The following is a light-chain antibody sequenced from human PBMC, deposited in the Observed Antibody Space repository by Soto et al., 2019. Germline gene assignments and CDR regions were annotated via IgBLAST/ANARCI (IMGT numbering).Light chain of an antibody. J-gene: IGKJ3*01. V-gene: IGKV3-11*01. CDR2: DAS. CDR1: QSVSSY. Sequence: EIVLTQSPDTLSLSPGERATLSCRASQSVSSYLAWYQQKPGQAPRLLIYDASNRATGISARFSGSGSGTDFTLTISSLEPEDLAVYFCQQRNNWPFTFCPGTKVDV. CDR3: QQRNNWPFT.